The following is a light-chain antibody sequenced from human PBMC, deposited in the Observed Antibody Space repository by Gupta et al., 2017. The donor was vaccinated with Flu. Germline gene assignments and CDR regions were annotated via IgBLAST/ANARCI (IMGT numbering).Light chain of an antibody. CDR2: EVS. J-gene: IGLJ1*01. CDR1: SSEIGIYNY. CDR3: SSDTSISTFV. V-gene: IGLV2-14*01. Sequence: QYALTQPASVSGTPGQSITIYCTGTSSEIGIYNYVCWYQQHPANAPRLVIYEVSTRPSGAVGRFSGSESGNTASLTISGLQEEDAADYYYSSDTSISTFVFGTGTKLTVL.